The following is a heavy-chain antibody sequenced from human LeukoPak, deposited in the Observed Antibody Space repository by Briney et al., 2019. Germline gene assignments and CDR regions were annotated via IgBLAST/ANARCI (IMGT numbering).Heavy chain of an antibody. CDR1: GFTFGDYA. CDR2: IRSKAHGGTT. V-gene: IGHV3-49*01. J-gene: IGHJ4*02. CDR3: TRAGRYCSGGSCYSFY. D-gene: IGHD2-15*01. Sequence: PGGSLRLSRTASGFTFGDYAMSWFRQAPGEGLEWVGFIRSKAHGGTTEYTPSVKGRFTISRDDSKSIAYLQMDSLKTEDTAVYYCTRAGRYCSGGSCYSFYWGQGTLVTVSS.